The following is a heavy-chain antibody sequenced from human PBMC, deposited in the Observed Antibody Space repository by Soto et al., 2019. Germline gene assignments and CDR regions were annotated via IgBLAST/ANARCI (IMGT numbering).Heavy chain of an antibody. CDR1: GGSISSYY. Sequence: QVQLQESGPGLVKPSETLSLTCTVSGGSISSYYWSWIRQPAGKGLEWIGRIYTSGSTNYNPSLKSRVTMSVDTSKNLFSLKLSSVTAADTAVYYCASHILTGYSYYFDYWGQGTLVTVSS. J-gene: IGHJ4*02. D-gene: IGHD3-9*01. V-gene: IGHV4-4*07. CDR3: ASHILTGYSYYFDY. CDR2: IYTSGST.